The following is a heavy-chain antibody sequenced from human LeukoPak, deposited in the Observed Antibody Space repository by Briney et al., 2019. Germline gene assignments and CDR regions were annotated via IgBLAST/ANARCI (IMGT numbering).Heavy chain of an antibody. V-gene: IGHV3-53*01. D-gene: IGHD3-10*01. Sequence: GGSLRLSCAASGVTVSTIYMGWVRQAPGKGLDWVSVIYPDGKAYYAESVKGRFTISRDSSENTLFLQMNSLRAEDTAVYYCASLKGWYGEGCFDYWGQGTLVTVSS. CDR2: IYPDGKA. CDR1: GVTVSTIY. J-gene: IGHJ4*02. CDR3: ASLKGWYGEGCFDY.